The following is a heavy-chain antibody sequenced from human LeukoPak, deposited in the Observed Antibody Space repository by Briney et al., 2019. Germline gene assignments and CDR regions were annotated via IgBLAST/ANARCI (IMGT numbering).Heavy chain of an antibody. CDR2: FHTSGST. CDR1: GVSIRSYY. D-gene: IGHD5-12*01. J-gene: IGHJ4*02. V-gene: IGHV4-4*07. Sequence: SETLSLTCTVSGVSIRSYYWSWIRQPAGKGLEWIGRFHTSGSTNYNPSLKSRVTISINTSKNQFSLKLSSVTAADTAVYYCARRNGQDIVATFRRRYYFDYWGQGTLVTVSS. CDR3: ARRNGQDIVATFRRRYYFDY.